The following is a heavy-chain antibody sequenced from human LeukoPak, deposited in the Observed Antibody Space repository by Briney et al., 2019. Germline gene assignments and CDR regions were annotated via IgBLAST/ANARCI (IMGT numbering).Heavy chain of an antibody. Sequence: GGSLRLSCVVSAFTFSGYSMHWVRQAPGKGLEWVAFISHDGSNKYCADSLKGRFTISRDNSKNTLFMQMNSLRPEDTAVYYCARVGYDYNWYDAFDIWAQGTMVTVSS. D-gene: IGHD1-1*01. V-gene: IGHV3-30*04. J-gene: IGHJ3*02. CDR1: AFTFSGYS. CDR3: ARVGYDYNWYDAFDI. CDR2: ISHDGSNK.